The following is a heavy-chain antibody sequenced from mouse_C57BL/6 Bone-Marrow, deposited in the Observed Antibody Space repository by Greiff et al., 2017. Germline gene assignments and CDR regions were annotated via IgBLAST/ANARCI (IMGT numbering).Heavy chain of an antibody. CDR1: GFSLSTFGMG. CDR2: IWWDGDK. D-gene: IGHD1-1*01. CDR3: ARMAWTTVVGMGYYAMDY. J-gene: IGHJ4*01. V-gene: IGHV8-8*01. Sequence: QVTLKESGPGLLQPSQSLSLTCSFSGFSLSTFGMGVGWIRPPSGMGLEWLAHIWWDGDKYYNPALKSRRTISKDTSKNQVFLKIAHVDTADTATYYCARMAWTTVVGMGYYAMDYWGQGTSVTVSS.